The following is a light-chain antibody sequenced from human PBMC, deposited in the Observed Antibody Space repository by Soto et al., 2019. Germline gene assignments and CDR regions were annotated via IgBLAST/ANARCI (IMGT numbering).Light chain of an antibody. CDR2: GAS. J-gene: IGKJ3*01. V-gene: IGKV3-20*01. CDR3: HQYGLSPPYT. CDR1: QSVDRNY. Sequence: IVLTQSPGTLSLSPWSRSTLYFSSSQSVDRNYLAWYQHKPGQAPRLLIYGASTRATGIPDRFSGSGSGTDFTLTISRLEPEDFAVYYCHQYGLSPPYTFGPGTKVDTK.